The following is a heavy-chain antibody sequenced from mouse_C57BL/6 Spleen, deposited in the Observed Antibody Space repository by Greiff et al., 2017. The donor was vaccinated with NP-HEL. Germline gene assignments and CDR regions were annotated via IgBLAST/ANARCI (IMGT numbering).Heavy chain of an antibody. Sequence: VMLVESGPGLVAPSQSLSITCTVSGFSLTSYGVHWVRQPPGKGLEWLVVIWSDGSTTYNSALKSRLSISKDNSKSQVFLKMNSLQTDDTAMYYCARHNYGRGGAMDYWGQGTSVTVSS. V-gene: IGHV2-6-1*01. CDR1: GFSLTSYG. CDR3: ARHNYGRGGAMDY. J-gene: IGHJ4*01. CDR2: IWSDGST. D-gene: IGHD1-1*01.